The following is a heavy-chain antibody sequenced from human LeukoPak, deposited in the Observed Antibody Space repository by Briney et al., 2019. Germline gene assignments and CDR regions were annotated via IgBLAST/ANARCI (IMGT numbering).Heavy chain of an antibody. CDR3: ARGYCSSTSCSPIDY. CDR2: MNPNSGNT. J-gene: IGHJ4*02. V-gene: IGHV1-8*01. Sequence: ASVKVSCKASGYTFTSYDINWVRQVTGQGLEWMGWMNPNSGNTGYAQKLQGRVTMTTDTSTSTAYMELRSLRSDDTAVYYCARGYCSSTSCSPIDYWGQGTLVTVSS. CDR1: GYTFTSYD. D-gene: IGHD2-2*01.